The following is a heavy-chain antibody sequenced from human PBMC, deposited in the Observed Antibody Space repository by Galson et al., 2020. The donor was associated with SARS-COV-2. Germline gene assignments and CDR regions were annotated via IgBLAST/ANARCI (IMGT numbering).Heavy chain of an antibody. J-gene: IGHJ5*02. CDR2: IWDDGSKE. CDR3: ARGDGSYLNCLDP. V-gene: IGHV3-33*01. D-gene: IGHD1-26*01. CDR1: GFTFSSYG. Sequence: GGSLRLSCAASGFTFSSYGFHWVRQAPGKGLEWVAVIWDDGSKEYYADSVKGRFTISRDNSKNTVYLQMNSLRVEDTAVYYCARGDGSYLNCLDPWGQGTLVTVSS.